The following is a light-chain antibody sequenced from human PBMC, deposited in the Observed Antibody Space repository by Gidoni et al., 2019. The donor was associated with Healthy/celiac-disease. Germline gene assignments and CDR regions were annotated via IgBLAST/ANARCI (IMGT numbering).Light chain of an antibody. CDR1: ALPKQY. V-gene: IGLV3-25*03. Sequence: SYDLTQPPSVYVSPGQTARITCSGDALPKQYAYWYQQKPGQAPVLVIYKDSERPSGIPERFSGSSSGTTVTLTISGVQAEDEADYYCQSADSSGTYEFGGGTKLTVL. CDR3: QSADSSGTYE. J-gene: IGLJ3*02. CDR2: KDS.